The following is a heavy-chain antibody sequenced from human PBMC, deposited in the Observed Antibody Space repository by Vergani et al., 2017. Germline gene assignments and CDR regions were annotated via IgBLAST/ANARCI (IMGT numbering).Heavy chain of an antibody. CDR2: FDPEDCET. CDR3: ASLHPFWSGYYSVYYFDY. Sequence: QVQLVQSGAEVKKPGASVKVSCKVSGYTLTELSMHWVRQAPGKGLEWMGGFDPEDCETIYAQKFQGRVTMTEDTSTDTAYMELSSLRSEDTAVYYCASLHPFWSGYYSVYYFDYWGQGTLVTVSS. V-gene: IGHV1-24*01. J-gene: IGHJ4*02. D-gene: IGHD3-3*01. CDR1: GYTLTELS.